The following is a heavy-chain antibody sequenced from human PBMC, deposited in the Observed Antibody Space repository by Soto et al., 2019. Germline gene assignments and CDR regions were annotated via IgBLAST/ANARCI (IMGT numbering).Heavy chain of an antibody. CDR1: GGSISVYY. CDR3: ARGLVDSPQRY. CDR2: IYDSGSP. J-gene: IGHJ4*02. D-gene: IGHD2-8*02. V-gene: IGHV4-59*01. Sequence: SETLSLTCTISGGSISVYYWSWIRQPPGQALEWIGYIYDSGSPYYNPSLRSRVIISADTSKNQISLKLTSATAADTAVYYCARGLVDSPQRYWGRGTVVTVSS.